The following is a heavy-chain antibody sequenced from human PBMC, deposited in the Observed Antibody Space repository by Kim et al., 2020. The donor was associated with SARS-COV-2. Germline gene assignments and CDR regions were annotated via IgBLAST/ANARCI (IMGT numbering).Heavy chain of an antibody. CDR3: ARGNYYDSSGYRNNYYGMDV. CDR1: GFTFSSYD. J-gene: IGHJ6*02. D-gene: IGHD3-22*01. V-gene: IGHV3-13*04. CDR2: IGTAGDT. Sequence: GGSLRLSCAASGFTFSSYDMHWVRQATGKGLEWVSAIGTAGDTYYPGSVKGRFTISRENAKNSLYLQMNSLRAGDTAVYYCARGNYYDSSGYRNNYYGMDVWGQGTTVTVSS.